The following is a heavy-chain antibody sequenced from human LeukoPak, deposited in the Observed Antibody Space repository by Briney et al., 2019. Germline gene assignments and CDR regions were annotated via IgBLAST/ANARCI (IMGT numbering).Heavy chain of an antibody. V-gene: IGHV3-30*04. CDR1: GFTFINYS. CDR2: ISYDGSNK. D-gene: IGHD3-22*01. Sequence: GGSLRLSCTASGFTFINYSMNWVRQAPGKGLEWVAVISYDGSNKYYADSVKGRFTISRDNSKNTLYLQMNSLRAEDTAVYYCAMSSGYYSWYFDYWGQGTLVTVSS. J-gene: IGHJ4*02. CDR3: AMSSGYYSWYFDY.